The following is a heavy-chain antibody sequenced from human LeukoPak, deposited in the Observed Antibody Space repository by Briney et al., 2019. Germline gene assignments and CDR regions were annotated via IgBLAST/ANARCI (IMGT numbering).Heavy chain of an antibody. CDR2: INHSGST. CDR3: ARGPDYYDSSGHDY. D-gene: IGHD3-22*01. V-gene: IGHV4-34*01. CDR1: GGSFRGYY. Sequence: PSETLSLTCAVYGGSFRGYYWSWIHQPPGKELERIGEINHSGSTNYNPSLKSRVTISVDTSKNQFSLKLSSVTAADTAVYYCARGPDYYDSSGHDYWGQGTLVTVSS. J-gene: IGHJ4*02.